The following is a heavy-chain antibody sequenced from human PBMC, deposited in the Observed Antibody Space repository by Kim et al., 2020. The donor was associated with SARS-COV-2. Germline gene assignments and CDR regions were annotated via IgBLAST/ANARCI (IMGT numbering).Heavy chain of an antibody. V-gene: IGHV3-30*18. Sequence: GGSLRLSCAASGFTFSSYGMHWVRQAPGKGLEWVAVISYDGSNKYYADSVKGRFTISRDNSKNTLYLQMNSLRAEDTAVYYFAKGPSYYDSSGYYYDWGQVSLVTVSS. D-gene: IGHD3-22*01. CDR2: ISYDGSNK. CDR3: AKGPSYYDSSGYYYD. CDR1: GFTFSSYG. J-gene: IGHJ4*02.